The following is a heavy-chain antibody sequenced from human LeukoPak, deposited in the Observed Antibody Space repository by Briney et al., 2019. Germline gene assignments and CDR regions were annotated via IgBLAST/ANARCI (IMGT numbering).Heavy chain of an antibody. J-gene: IGHJ4*02. CDR2: IYSGGTT. CDR3: ARARYYDYVLGY. V-gene: IGHV3-66*01. Sequence: GGSLRLSCAVSGFTFSNAWMSWVRQAPGKGLQWVSVIYSGGTTFYADSVKGRFIISRDSSRNTLYLQMNSLRAEDTAVYYCARARYYDYVLGYWGQGTLVTVSS. D-gene: IGHD3-16*01. CDR1: GFTFSNAW.